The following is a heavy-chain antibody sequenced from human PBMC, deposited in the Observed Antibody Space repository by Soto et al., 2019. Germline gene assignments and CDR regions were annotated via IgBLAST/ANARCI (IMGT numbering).Heavy chain of an antibody. CDR3: GRCNGDDCHSPFDY. CDR1: GFTFSNYG. J-gene: IGHJ4*02. Sequence: QVQLVESGGGVVQPGGSLRLSCAASGFTFSNYGMHWVRQAPGKGLEWVADITKNGRNKDYADSVKGRRAISRDNSKNTLELQMNSLRVEDTAIYYCGRCNGDDCHSPFDYWGQGTLVTVSS. D-gene: IGHD2-8*01. CDR2: ITKNGRNK. V-gene: IGHV3-30*03.